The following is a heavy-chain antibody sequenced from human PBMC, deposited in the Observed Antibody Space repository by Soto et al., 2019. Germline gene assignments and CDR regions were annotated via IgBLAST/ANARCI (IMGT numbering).Heavy chain of an antibody. V-gene: IGHV3-7*01. J-gene: IGHJ4*01. CDR2: IKLDASEK. CDR1: GLPFSFNW. Sequence: PGGSLRLSCAASGLPFSFNWMSWVRQAPGTGLEWLGTIKLDASEKKYVDSVKGRFTMSRDNAKNSLYLQMDSLRAEDTAVYYCASYSGYGSGASVNHDLDFWGRGTLVTVSS. D-gene: IGHD3-10*01. CDR3: ASYSGYGSGASVNHDLDF.